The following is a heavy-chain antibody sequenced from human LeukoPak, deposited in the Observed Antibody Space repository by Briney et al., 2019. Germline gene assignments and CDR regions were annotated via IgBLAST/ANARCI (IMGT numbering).Heavy chain of an antibody. CDR1: GYTFTSSD. CDR3: ARARRRDGYKAEY. CDR2: MNPNSGNT. J-gene: IGHJ4*02. Sequence: ASVKVSCKASGYTFTSSDINWVRQATGQGLEWMGWMNPNSGNTGYAQKFQGRVTMTRNTSISTAYMELSSLRSEDTAVYYCARARRRDGYKAEYWGQGTLVTVSS. D-gene: IGHD5-24*01. V-gene: IGHV1-8*01.